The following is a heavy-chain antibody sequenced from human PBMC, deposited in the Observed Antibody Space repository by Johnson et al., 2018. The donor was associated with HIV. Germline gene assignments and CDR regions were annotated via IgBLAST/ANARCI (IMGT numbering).Heavy chain of an antibody. V-gene: IGHV3-33*01. Sequence: VQLVESGGGVVQPGRSLRLSCAASGFTFSSYGMHWVRQAPGKGLEWVAVIWYDGSNKYYADSVKGRFTISRDNSKNTLYLQMNSLRAEDTAVYYCARELPSYDILTGPGAFDIWGQGTMVTVSS. CDR2: IWYDGSNK. D-gene: IGHD3-9*01. CDR3: ARELPSYDILTGPGAFDI. CDR1: GFTFSSYG. J-gene: IGHJ3*02.